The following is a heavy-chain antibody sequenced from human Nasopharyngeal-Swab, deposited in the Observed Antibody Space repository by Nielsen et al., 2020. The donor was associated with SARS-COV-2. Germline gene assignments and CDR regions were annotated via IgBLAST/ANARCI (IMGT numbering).Heavy chain of an antibody. CDR1: GYSFTSYW. CDR3: ARPNYCSGGSCYAQNYYYYYGMDV. J-gene: IGHJ6*02. Sequence: KVSCKGSGYSFTSYWISWVRQMPGKGLAWMGRIDPSDSYTNYSPSFQGHVTISADKSISTAYLQWSSLKASDTAMYYCARPNYCSGGSCYAQNYYYYYGMDVWGQGTTVTVSS. D-gene: IGHD2-15*01. V-gene: IGHV5-10-1*01. CDR2: IDPSDSYT.